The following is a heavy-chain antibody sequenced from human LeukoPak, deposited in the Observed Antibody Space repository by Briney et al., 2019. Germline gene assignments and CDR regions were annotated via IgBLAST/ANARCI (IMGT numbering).Heavy chain of an antibody. CDR3: ARIEGGALFAW. CDR2: IYPGDSDT. V-gene: IGHV5-51*01. D-gene: IGHD1-26*01. CDR1: GYSFTSYW. J-gene: IGHJ4*02. Sequence: GESLNISCKGSGYSFTSYWIGGVGQMPGKGLEWMEIIYPGDSDTRYSPSFQGQVTISADKSISTAYLQWSSLKASDTAMYYCARIEGGALFAWGGQGTLVTVSS.